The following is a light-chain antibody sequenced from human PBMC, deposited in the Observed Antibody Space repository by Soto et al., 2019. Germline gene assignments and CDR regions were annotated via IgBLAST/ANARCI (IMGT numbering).Light chain of an antibody. CDR2: GAS. V-gene: IGKV3-15*01. J-gene: IGKJ1*01. CDR3: QQGYSTPWT. CDR1: QSVSSN. Sequence: EIVMTQSPATLSVSPGERATLSCKASQSVSSNLAWYQQKPGQAPRLLVYGASTRATGIAARFSGSGSGTEFTLTISSLQSEDFATYYCQQGYSTPWTFGQGTKVDIK.